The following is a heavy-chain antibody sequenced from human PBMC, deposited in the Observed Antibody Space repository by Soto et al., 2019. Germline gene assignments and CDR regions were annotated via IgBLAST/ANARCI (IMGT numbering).Heavy chain of an antibody. CDR2: INHSGST. V-gene: IGHV4-34*01. CDR3: ASYDTMVRGDN. CDR1: GGSFSGYY. D-gene: IGHD3-10*01. Sequence: SETLSLTCAVYGGSFSGYYWSWIRQPPGKGLEWIGEINHSGSTNYNPSLKSRVTISVDTSKNQFSLKLSSVTAADTAVYYCASYDTMVRGDNWGQGTLVTVSS. J-gene: IGHJ4*02.